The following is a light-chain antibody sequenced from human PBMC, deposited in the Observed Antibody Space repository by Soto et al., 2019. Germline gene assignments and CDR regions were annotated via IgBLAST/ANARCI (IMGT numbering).Light chain of an antibody. V-gene: IGKV3-20*01. J-gene: IGKJ2*01. Sequence: EIVLTQSPGTLSLSPGERATLSCGASQSVSSSYIAWYQQDAGQAPRLLIYGASSRATGITDRFSGSGSGTDLTFTISRLEPEDFAVYFFQQYGRTPPFTFGQGTKVEIK. CDR3: QQYGRTPPFT. CDR2: GAS. CDR1: QSVSSSY.